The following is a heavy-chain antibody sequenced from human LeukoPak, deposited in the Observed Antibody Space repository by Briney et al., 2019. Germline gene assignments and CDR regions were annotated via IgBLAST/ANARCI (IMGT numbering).Heavy chain of an antibody. Sequence: SETLSLTCAVYGGSLSGYDWSWIRQPPGKGLEWIGEIDHSGSTNYNPSLKSRVTISVDTSKKQFSLKVSSVTAADTAVYYCARLGYQLLYAYYYYHMDVRGKGTTVTVSS. CDR2: IDHSGST. V-gene: IGHV4-34*01. CDR1: GGSLSGYD. CDR3: ARLGYQLLYAYYYYHMDV. D-gene: IGHD2-2*02. J-gene: IGHJ6*03.